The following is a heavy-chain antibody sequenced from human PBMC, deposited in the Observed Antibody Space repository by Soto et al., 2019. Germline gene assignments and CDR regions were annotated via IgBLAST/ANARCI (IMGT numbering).Heavy chain of an antibody. J-gene: IGHJ4*02. CDR2: ITIASSTI. CDR3: ARVVDGISGADY. CDR1: GFTFSTYN. D-gene: IGHD6-19*01. V-gene: IGHV3-48*01. Sequence: EVQLVESGGGLVQPGGSLRLSCAASGFTFSTYNMIWVRQAPGRGLECISYITIASSTIHYADSVRGRFTISRDNAQNSLFLQMSSLRGEDTAVYYCARVVDGISGADYWGQGTLVTVSS.